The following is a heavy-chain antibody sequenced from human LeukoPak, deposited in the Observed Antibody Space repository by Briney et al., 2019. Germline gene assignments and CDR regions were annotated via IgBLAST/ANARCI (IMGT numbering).Heavy chain of an antibody. CDR1: GFTFSSYW. Sequence: GGSLRLSCAASGFTFSSYWMSWVRQAPGKGLEWVANIKQDGSEKYYVDSVKGRFTISRDNAKNSLYLQMNSLRAEDTAVYYCARFAMIVVDAFDIWGQGTMVTVSS. V-gene: IGHV3-7*01. CDR3: ARFAMIVVDAFDI. D-gene: IGHD3-22*01. J-gene: IGHJ3*02. CDR2: IKQDGSEK.